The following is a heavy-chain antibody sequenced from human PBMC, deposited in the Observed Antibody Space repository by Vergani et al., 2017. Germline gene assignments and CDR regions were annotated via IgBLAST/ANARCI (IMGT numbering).Heavy chain of an antibody. CDR2: IHSSGTT. CDR3: ARDSWTSELRGVYWFDT. V-gene: IGHV4-61*02. Sequence: QVQLHESGPGLVKPSETLSLTCTVSGGSITSGSFCWSWIRQPAGKGLEWIGRIHSSGTTNYNPSLKSRVTLSVDTSKNQLSLRMTSVTAADTAVYYCARDSWTSELRGVYWFDTWGQGTLVSVSS. CDR1: GGSITSGSFC. D-gene: IGHD3-10*01. J-gene: IGHJ5*02.